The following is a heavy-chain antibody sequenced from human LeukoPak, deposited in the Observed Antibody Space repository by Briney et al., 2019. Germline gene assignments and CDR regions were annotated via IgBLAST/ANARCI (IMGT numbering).Heavy chain of an antibody. CDR3: ARDLGDYGGNSGFFDF. V-gene: IGHV1-46*02. CDR1: GYSFNSYY. J-gene: IGHJ4*02. D-gene: IGHD4-23*01. CDR2: INPSGHRT. Sequence: ASAKVSCKASGYSFNSYYIHWVRQAPGQGLEWMGTINPSGHRTIYAQNFQGRVTMTTDTSTRIVDMELSGLKSEDTAVYYCARDLGDYGGNSGFFDFWGQGILVTVSS.